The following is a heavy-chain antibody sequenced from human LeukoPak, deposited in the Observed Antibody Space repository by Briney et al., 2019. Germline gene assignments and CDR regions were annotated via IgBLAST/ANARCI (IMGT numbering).Heavy chain of an antibody. D-gene: IGHD2-2*01. J-gene: IGHJ4*02. CDR1: GYIFTGYY. CDR3: ARHGCSSSTACFDY. V-gene: IGHV1-2*06. CDR2: INPNNGGT. Sequence: VASVKVSCKTSGYIFTGYYMHWVRQAPGQGLEWMGRINPNNGGTNYSQQFQGRVTMTRDTSISTAYMELTSLTSDDTAIYYCARHGCSSSTACFDYWGQGTLVAVSS.